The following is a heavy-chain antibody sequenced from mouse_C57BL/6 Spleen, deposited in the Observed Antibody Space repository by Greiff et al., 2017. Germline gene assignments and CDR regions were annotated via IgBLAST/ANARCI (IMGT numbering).Heavy chain of an antibody. Sequence: VQLKQSGAELVRPGASVKLSCTASGFNIKDDYMHWVKQRPEQGLAWIGWIDPENGDTEYASKFQGKATITADPSSNTADLQLSSLTSEDTAVYYCTTGSYGSSSYAMDYWGQGTSVTVSS. D-gene: IGHD1-1*01. CDR3: TTGSYGSSSYAMDY. V-gene: IGHV14-4*01. J-gene: IGHJ4*01. CDR1: GFNIKDDY. CDR2: IDPENGDT.